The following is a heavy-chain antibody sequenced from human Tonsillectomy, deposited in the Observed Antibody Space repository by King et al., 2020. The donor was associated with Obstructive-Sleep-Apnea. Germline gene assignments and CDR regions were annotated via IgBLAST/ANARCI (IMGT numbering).Heavy chain of an antibody. D-gene: IGHD3-9*01. Sequence: LQLQESGPGLVKPSQTLSLTCTVSGGSIGSGGNYWSWIRQHPGKGLEWIGYIYYSGSTYYNTSLKSRVTISIDTSKNQFSLELNSVTAADTAVYYCARGPADFYEIFACFYLFYFWGQGILVTGSS. J-gene: IGHJ4*02. V-gene: IGHV4-31*03. CDR1: GGSIGSGGNY. CDR2: IYYSGST. CDR3: ARGPADFYEIFACFYLFYF.